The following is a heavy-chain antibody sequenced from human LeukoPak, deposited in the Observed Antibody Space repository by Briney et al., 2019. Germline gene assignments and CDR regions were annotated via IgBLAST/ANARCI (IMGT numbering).Heavy chain of an antibody. D-gene: IGHD3-10*01. Sequence: GGSLRLSCAASGFTFDDYGMSWVRQAPGKGLEWVSGINWNGGSTGYADSVKGRFTISRDNAKNSLYLQMNSLRAEDTALYYCARGRGYYYYYYMDVWGKGTTVTVSS. V-gene: IGHV3-20*04. J-gene: IGHJ6*03. CDR1: GFTFDDYG. CDR3: ARGRGYYYYYYMDV. CDR2: INWNGGST.